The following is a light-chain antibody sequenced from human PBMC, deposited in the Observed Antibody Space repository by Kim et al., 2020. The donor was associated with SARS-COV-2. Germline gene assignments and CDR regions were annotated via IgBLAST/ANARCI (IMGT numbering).Light chain of an antibody. Sequence: ASVVDRVTMTCRASQGISNYLAWYQQKPGKVPKVLIYAASTLQSGVPSRFSGSGSGTDFTLTISSLQPEDVATYYCQKYNSAPRTFGQGTKVDIK. CDR2: AAS. CDR3: QKYNSAPRT. J-gene: IGKJ1*01. CDR1: QGISNY. V-gene: IGKV1-27*01.